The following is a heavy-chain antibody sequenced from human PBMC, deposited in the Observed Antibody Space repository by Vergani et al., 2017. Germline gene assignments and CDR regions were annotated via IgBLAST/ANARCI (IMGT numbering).Heavy chain of an antibody. D-gene: IGHD3-3*01. Sequence: EVQLVESGGGLVQPGGSLRLSCAASGFTFSSYSMNWVRQAPGKGLEWVSYISSSSSTIDYADSVKGRFTISRDNAKNSLYLQMNSLRAEDTAVYYCARQNNYDFWSGYYNSYYYMDVWGKGTTVTVSS. CDR1: GFTFSSYS. J-gene: IGHJ6*03. V-gene: IGHV3-48*01. CDR2: ISSSSSTI. CDR3: ARQNNYDFWSGYYNSYYYMDV.